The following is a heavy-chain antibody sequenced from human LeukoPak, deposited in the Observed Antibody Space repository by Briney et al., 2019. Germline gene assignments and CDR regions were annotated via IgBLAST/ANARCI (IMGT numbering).Heavy chain of an antibody. J-gene: IGHJ4*02. V-gene: IGHV4-59*12. CDR2: IYYSGST. CDR1: GGSISSYY. D-gene: IGHD1-26*01. CDR3: ARGESGSPFDY. Sequence: SETLSLTCTVSGGSISSYYWTWIRQPPGKGLEWIGYIYYSGSTNYNPSLKSRVTISVDTSKNQFSLKLSSVTAADTAVYYCARGESGSPFDYWGQGTLVTVSS.